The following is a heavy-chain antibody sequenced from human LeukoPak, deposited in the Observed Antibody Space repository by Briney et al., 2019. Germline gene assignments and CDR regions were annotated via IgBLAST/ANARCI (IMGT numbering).Heavy chain of an antibody. Sequence: GASVKVSCKASGGAFRRYSITWVRQAPGQGLQWVGKFIPIFGSANYAPNLQGRVTITTDESTSTAYMELSSLRSEDTAVYYCARKQERHSGSYYLHNAFDIWGQGTMVTVSS. V-gene: IGHV1-69*05. CDR3: ARKQERHSGSYYLHNAFDI. J-gene: IGHJ3*02. CDR2: FIPIFGSA. D-gene: IGHD1-26*01. CDR1: GGAFRRYS.